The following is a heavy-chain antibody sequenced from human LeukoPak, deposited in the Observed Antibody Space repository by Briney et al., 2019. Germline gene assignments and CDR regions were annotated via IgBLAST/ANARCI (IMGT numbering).Heavy chain of an antibody. CDR2: ISESGVRP. CDR1: GFTFSRSA. V-gene: IGHV3-23*01. CDR3: ARGREERHCYDSSGYSDY. D-gene: IGHD3-22*01. J-gene: IGHJ4*02. Sequence: GGSLRLSCAASGFTFSRSAMNWVRQAPGKGLEWVSSISESGVRPYYADSVKGRFTISRDNSKNTLYLQMNSLRAEDTAVYYCARGREERHCYDSSGYSDYWGQGTLVTVSS.